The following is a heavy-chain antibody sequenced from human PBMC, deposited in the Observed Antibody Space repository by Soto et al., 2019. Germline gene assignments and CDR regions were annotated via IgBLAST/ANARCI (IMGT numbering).Heavy chain of an antibody. CDR1: GGSFSGYY. CDR3: GRLEGLATISYYFDY. V-gene: IGHV4-34*01. D-gene: IGHD3-9*01. Sequence: SETLSLTCAVYGGSFSGYYWSWIRQPPGKGLVWIGSVYYSGSTYYNPSLESRVTISVDTSKNQFSLKLMSLSAADTAVYYCGRLEGLATISYYFDYWGQGALVTVSS. CDR2: VYYSGST. J-gene: IGHJ4*02.